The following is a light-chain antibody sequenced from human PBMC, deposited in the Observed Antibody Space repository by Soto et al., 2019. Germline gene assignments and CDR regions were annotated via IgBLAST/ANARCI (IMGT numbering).Light chain of an antibody. J-gene: IGKJ1*01. CDR2: KAS. CDR3: QQYNSYSWT. Sequence: DIQMTQSPSTLSASVGDRVTITCRASQSISSWLAWYQQKPGKAPKLLIYKASSLESGVPSRFSGSGSGTEFTLTISSRQPDDYATYNCQQYNSYSWTVGQGTKVESK. V-gene: IGKV1-5*03. CDR1: QSISSW.